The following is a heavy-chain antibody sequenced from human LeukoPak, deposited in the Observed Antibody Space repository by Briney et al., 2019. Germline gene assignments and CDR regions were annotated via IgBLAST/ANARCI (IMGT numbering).Heavy chain of an antibody. CDR3: ARTKPLAAAGGAFDI. D-gene: IGHD6-13*01. CDR1: GGSISSGGYY. J-gene: IGHJ3*02. V-gene: IGHV4-31*03. Sequence: SETLSLTCTVSGGSISSGGYYWSWIRQHPGKGLEWIAYVYSSGSTYYNPSLKSRITISLDTSKTQFSLKLSSVTAADTAVYYCARTKPLAAAGGAFDIWGQGTMATVSS. CDR2: VYSSGST.